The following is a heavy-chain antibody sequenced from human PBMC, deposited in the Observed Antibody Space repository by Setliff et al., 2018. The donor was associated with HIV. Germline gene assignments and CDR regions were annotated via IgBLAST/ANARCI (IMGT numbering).Heavy chain of an antibody. J-gene: IGHJ3*02. CDR3: ASSHTGYSSSSGAFDI. CDR2: IYYSGST. Sequence: PSETLSLTCTVSGGSISSHSWSWIRQHPGKGLEWIGHIYYSGSTYYNPSLKSRVTISVETSKNQVSLKLSSVTAADTAVYYCASSHTGYSSSSGAFDIWGQGTMVTVSS. D-gene: IGHD6-6*01. CDR1: GGSISSHS. V-gene: IGHV4-59*06.